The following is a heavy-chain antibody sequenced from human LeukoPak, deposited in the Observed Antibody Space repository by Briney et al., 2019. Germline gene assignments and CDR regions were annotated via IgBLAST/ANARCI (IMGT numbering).Heavy chain of an antibody. CDR2: INPNSGGT. J-gene: IGHJ4*02. CDR1: GYTFTGYY. Sequence: ASVKVSCKASGYTFTGYYMHWVRQAPGQGLEWMGWINPNSGGTNYAQKFQGWVTMTRDTSISTAYMELSRLRSDDTAVYYCARNLYCSSTSCEDQAIDYWGQGTQVTVTS. D-gene: IGHD2-2*01. CDR3: ARNLYCSSTSCEDQAIDY. V-gene: IGHV1-2*04.